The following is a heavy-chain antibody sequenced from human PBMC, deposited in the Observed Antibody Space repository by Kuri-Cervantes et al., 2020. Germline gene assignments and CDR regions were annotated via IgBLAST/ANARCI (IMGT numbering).Heavy chain of an antibody. CDR2: IWYDGSNK. J-gene: IGHJ3*02. D-gene: IGHD2-21*02. V-gene: IGHV3-33*01. CDR3: ARGVLAYCGGDCRRDAFDI. CDR1: GFTFSSYG. Sequence: GGSLRLSCAASGFTFSSYGMHWVRQAPGKGLEWVAVIWYDGSNKYYADSVKGRFTISRDNSKNTLYLQMNSLRAEDTAVYYCARGVLAYCGGDCRRDAFDIWGQGTMVTVSS.